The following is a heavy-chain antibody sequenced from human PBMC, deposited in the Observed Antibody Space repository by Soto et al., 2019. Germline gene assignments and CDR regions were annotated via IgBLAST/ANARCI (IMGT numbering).Heavy chain of an antibody. D-gene: IGHD3-10*01. CDR3: ARLGSDFGY. Sequence: GGSLRLSCAASGFTFRSYGMPWVRQAPGKGLEWLAVIWSDGSNKYYADSVKGRFTISXXXXXXTXYXQXXXLRAEDTAVYYCARLGSDFGYWGQGTLETVSS. CDR2: IWSDGSNK. V-gene: IGHV3-33*01. CDR1: GFTFRSYG. J-gene: IGHJ4*02.